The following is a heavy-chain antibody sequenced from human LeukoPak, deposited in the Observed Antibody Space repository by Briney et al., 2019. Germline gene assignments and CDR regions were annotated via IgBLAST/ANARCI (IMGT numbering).Heavy chain of an antibody. Sequence: SETLSLTCAVYGVSFSGYYWRWIRQPPGKGLEWIGDINHSGSTNYNPSLMSRVTISVDTSKNQCSLKLSSVTAADTAVYYCARGQLLWFGGYWFDPWGQGTLVTVSS. D-gene: IGHD3-10*01. CDR2: INHSGST. V-gene: IGHV4-34*01. CDR3: ARGQLLWFGGYWFDP. J-gene: IGHJ5*02. CDR1: GVSFSGYY.